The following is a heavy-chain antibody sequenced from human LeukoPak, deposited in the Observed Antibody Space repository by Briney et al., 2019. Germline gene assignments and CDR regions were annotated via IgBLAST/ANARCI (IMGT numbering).Heavy chain of an antibody. CDR3: ARAGYCISTSCYTVD. D-gene: IGHD2-2*02. Sequence: GASVKVSCKASGYTFTSYDINWVRQATGQGLEWMGWMNPNSGNTGYAQKFQGRVTITRNTSISTAYMELSSLRSEDTAVYYCARAGYCISTSCYTVDWGQGTLVTVSS. J-gene: IGHJ4*02. CDR1: GYTFTSYD. V-gene: IGHV1-8*03. CDR2: MNPNSGNT.